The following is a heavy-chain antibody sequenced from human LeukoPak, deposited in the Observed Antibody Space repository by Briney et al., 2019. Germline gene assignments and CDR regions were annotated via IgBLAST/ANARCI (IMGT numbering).Heavy chain of an antibody. CDR2: MNPNSGGT. J-gene: IGHJ5*02. CDR1: GYTFTSYD. Sequence: ASVKVSCKASGYTFTSYDINWVRQATGQGLEWMGRMNPNSGGTNYAQKFQGRVTMTRDTSISTAYMELSRLRSDDTAVYYCARSMTVTIFGVIEFDPWGQGTLVTVSS. V-gene: IGHV1-2*06. CDR3: ARSMTVTIFGVIEFDP. D-gene: IGHD3-3*01.